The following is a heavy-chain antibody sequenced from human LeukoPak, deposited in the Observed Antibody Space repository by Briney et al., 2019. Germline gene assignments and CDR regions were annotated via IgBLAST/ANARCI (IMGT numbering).Heavy chain of an antibody. D-gene: IGHD2/OR15-2a*01. CDR3: GRDPNRST. J-gene: IGHJ5*02. CDR2: IYSSGST. V-gene: IGHV4-4*07. CDR1: GGSISNSY. Sequence: PSETLSLTCAVSGGSISNSYWSWIRHTAGKGLEWIGRIYSSGSTNYNPSLKSRVTLSIDTSTNQFSLKLTSVTAADTGIYYCGRDPNRSTWGQGILVTVSS.